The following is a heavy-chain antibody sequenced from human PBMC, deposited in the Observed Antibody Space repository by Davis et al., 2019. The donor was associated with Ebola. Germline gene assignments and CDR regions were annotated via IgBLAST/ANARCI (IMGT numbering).Heavy chain of an antibody. V-gene: IGHV1-18*04. CDR3: ARGYCSGGSCYSPDY. CDR1: GYTFPSYG. CDR2: ISAYNGNR. D-gene: IGHD2-15*01. J-gene: IGHJ4*02. Sequence: ASVKVSRLASGYTFPSYGLSWLRPAPAHGLEWMGWISAYNGNRNYAQKLQGRVTMTTDTSTSTAYMELRSLGSDDTAVYYCARGYCSGGSCYSPDYWGQGTLVTVSS.